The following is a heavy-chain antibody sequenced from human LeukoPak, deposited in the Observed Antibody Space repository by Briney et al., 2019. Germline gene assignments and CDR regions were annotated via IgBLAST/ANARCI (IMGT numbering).Heavy chain of an antibody. CDR1: GGTFSGQA. CDR3: ARGVRSHFYDYSGLYYYYLDL. D-gene: IGHD3-16*01. J-gene: IGHJ6*03. CDR2: IIPIFGST. V-gene: IGHV1-69*05. Sequence: SVKVSCKPSGGTFSGQAVSWVRQAPGQGLEWMGRIIPIFGSTDYSQNFQGRVTITTDEPATIVYMELSSLRSDDTAVYYWARGVRSHFYDYSGLYYYYLDLWGKGTTVTVSS.